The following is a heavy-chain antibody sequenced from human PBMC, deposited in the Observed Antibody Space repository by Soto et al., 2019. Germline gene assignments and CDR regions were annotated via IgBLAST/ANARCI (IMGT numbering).Heavy chain of an antibody. CDR2: IYYIGST. Sequence: SETLSLTCTVSGGSVSSGSYYWSWIRQPPGKGLEWIGYIYYIGSTNYNPSLKSRVTISVDTSKNQFSLKLSSVTAADTAVYYCARTMVGPRGGYFDYLGRGTLVAFSS. V-gene: IGHV4-61*01. J-gene: IGHJ4*02. CDR3: ARTMVGPRGGYFDY. D-gene: IGHD1-26*01. CDR1: GGSVSSGSYY.